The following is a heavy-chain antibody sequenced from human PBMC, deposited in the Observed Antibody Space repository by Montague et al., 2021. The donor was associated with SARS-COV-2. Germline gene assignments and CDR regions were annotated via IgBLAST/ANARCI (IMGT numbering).Heavy chain of an antibody. CDR1: GDSVSRNSAA. CDR3: AREQQRLGAVYYYYGMDV. V-gene: IGHV6-1*01. CDR2: TYYRSKWYN. Sequence: CAISGDSVSRNSAAWNWIRQSPSRGLEWLGRTYYRSKWYNDYALSVKGRITINPDTSKNQFSLQLNSVTPEDTAVYYCAREQQRLGAVYYYYGMDVWGQGTTVTVSS. J-gene: IGHJ6*02. D-gene: IGHD6-25*01.